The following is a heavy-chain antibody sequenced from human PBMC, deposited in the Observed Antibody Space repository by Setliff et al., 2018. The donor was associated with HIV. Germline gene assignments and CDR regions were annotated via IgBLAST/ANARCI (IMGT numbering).Heavy chain of an antibody. V-gene: IGHV4-4*07. CDR3: ARARITMTGGRLEPYAFDR. CDR1: GGSFSTYY. D-gene: IGHD3-22*01. J-gene: IGHJ3*01. Sequence: SLTCTVSGGSFSTYYWSWIRQPAGEGLEYIGRVHSTGTTIYNPSLKSRVTMSVDTSKNQLSLKLRSVTAADTAVYYCARARITMTGGRLEPYAFDRWGQGTKVTVSS. CDR2: VHSTGTT.